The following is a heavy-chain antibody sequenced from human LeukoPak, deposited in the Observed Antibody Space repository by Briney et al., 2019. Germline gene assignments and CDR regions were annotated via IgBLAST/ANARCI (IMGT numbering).Heavy chain of an antibody. J-gene: IGHJ4*02. D-gene: IGHD2-21*02. CDR1: GYSFTSYW. CDR3: ARHVGGVVDCGGDCYLGAYYFDY. Sequence: GESLKISCKGSGYSFTSYWIGWVRQMPGKGLEWMGIIYPGDSDTRYSPSFQGQVTISADKSISTAYLQWSSLKASDTAMYYCARHVGGVVDCGGDCYLGAYYFDYWGQGTLVTVSS. V-gene: IGHV5-51*01. CDR2: IYPGDSDT.